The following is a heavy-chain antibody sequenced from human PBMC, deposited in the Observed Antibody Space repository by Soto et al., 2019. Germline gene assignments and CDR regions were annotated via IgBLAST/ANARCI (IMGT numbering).Heavy chain of an antibody. D-gene: IGHD3-22*01. Sequence: GGSLRLSCTASGFTFGDYAMSWVRQAPGKGLEWVGFIRSKAYGGTTEYAASVKGRFTISRDDSKSIAYLQMNSLKTEDTAVYYCTRVAYYYDSSGDYFDYWGQGTLVTVSS. CDR3: TRVAYYYDSSGDYFDY. J-gene: IGHJ4*02. CDR2: IRSKAYGGTT. V-gene: IGHV3-49*04. CDR1: GFTFGDYA.